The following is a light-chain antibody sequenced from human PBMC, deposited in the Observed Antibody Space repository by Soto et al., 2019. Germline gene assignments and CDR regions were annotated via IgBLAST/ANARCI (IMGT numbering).Light chain of an antibody. J-gene: IGLJ3*02. Sequence: QSVLTQPPSVSGAPGQRVTISCTGSSSNIGTSNIGAGYDVHWYQQLPGTAPKLLIYRNNNRPSGVPDRFSASKSGTSASLAITGLQAEDEADYYCQSYDSSLSGAAFGGGTKVTVL. V-gene: IGLV1-40*01. CDR2: RNN. CDR1: SSNIGTSNIGAGYD. CDR3: QSYDSSLSGAA.